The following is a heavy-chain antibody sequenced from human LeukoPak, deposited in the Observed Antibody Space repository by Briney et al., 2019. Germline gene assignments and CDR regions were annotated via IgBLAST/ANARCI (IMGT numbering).Heavy chain of an antibody. CDR2: MNPNSGNT. CDR1: GYTFTSYD. Sequence: ASVKVSCKASGYTFTSYDINWVRQATGQGLEWMGWMNPNSGNTGYAQKFQGRVTMTRNTSISTAYMELSSLRSEDTAVYYCARGPRRSVGHYYGSGSYYKPFYYYYYYYMDVWGKGTTVTISS. CDR3: ARGPRRSVGHYYGSGSYYKPFYYYYYYYMDV. J-gene: IGHJ6*03. V-gene: IGHV1-8*01. D-gene: IGHD3-10*01.